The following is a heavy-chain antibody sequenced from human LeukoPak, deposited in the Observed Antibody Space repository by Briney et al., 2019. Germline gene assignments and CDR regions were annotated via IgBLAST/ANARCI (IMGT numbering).Heavy chain of an antibody. V-gene: IGHV1-69*04. CDR3: ARSRYYGSGSYYNNEGLYYYYGMDV. CDR1: GGTFSSYA. J-gene: IGHJ6*02. D-gene: IGHD3-10*01. CDR2: IIPILGIA. Sequence: RASVKVSCKASGGTFSSYAISWVRQAPGQGLEWMGRIIPILGIANYAQKFQGRVTITADKSTSTAYMELSSLRSEDTAVYYCARSRYYGSGSYYNNEGLYYYYGMDVWGQGTTVTVSS.